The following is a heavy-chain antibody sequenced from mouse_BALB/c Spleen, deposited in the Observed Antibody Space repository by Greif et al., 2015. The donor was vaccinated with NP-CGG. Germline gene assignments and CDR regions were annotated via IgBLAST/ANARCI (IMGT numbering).Heavy chain of an antibody. CDR1: GYAFTNYL. CDR3: ARSMITTRAWFAY. V-gene: IGHV1-54*01. J-gene: IGHJ3*01. D-gene: IGHD2-4*01. CDR2: INPGSGGT. Sequence: VMLVESGAELVRPGTSVKVSCKASGYAFTNYLIEWVKQRPGQGLEWIGVINPGSGGTNYNEKFKGKATLTADKSSSTAYMQLSSLTSDDSAVYFCARSMITTRAWFAYWGQGTLVTVSA.